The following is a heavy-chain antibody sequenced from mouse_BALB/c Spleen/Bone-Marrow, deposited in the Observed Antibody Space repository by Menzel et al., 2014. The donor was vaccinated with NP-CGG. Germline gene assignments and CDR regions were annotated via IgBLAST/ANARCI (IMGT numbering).Heavy chain of an antibody. J-gene: IGHJ4*01. CDR3: ARPTPRYFAMDY. Sequence: VKLMESGPGLVAPSQSLSITSTVSGFSLTSYGVHWVRQPPGKGLEWLGVIWAGGSTNYNSALMSRLSISKDNSKSQVFLKMNSLQTDDTAMYYCARPTPRYFAMDYWGQGTSVTVSS. CDR1: GFSLTSYG. CDR2: IWAGGST. V-gene: IGHV2-9*02. D-gene: IGHD6-1*01.